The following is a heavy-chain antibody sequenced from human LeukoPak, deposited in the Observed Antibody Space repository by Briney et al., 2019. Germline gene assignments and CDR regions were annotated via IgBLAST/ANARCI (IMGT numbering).Heavy chain of an antibody. V-gene: IGHV1-18*01. D-gene: IGHD1-26*01. CDR3: ARGGRWELPRPYAFDI. J-gene: IGHJ3*02. Sequence: ASVKLSCKASGCTFTSYGISWLRQAPGQGLEWMGWISTYNGHTNYAQKLQGRVTMTTDTSTSTAYMELRNLRSDDTAVYYCARGGRWELPRPYAFDIWGQGTMVTVSS. CDR2: ISTYNGHT. CDR1: GCTFTSYG.